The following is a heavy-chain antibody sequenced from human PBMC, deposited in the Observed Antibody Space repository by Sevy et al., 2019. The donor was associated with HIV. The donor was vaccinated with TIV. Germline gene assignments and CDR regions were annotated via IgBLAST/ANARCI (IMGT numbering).Heavy chain of an antibody. CDR1: GFTFGAYA. D-gene: IGHD4-17*01. CDR3: ARRWVTDGDYVGLGP. V-gene: IGHV3-23*01. J-gene: IGHJ5*02. CDR2: IGASGVAT. Sequence: GGSLRLSCTASGFTFGAYAMNWVRQAPGEGLEWVSGIGASGVATYYADSVKGRFTVSRENSNNTLFLQMNSLRVEDTAIYYCARRWVTDGDYVGLGPWGQGTLVSDSS.